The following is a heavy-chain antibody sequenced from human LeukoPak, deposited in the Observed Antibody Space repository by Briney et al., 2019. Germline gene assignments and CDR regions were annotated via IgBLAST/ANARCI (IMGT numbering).Heavy chain of an antibody. CDR1: GGSISRNLYY. Sequence: IPSETLSLTCTVSGGSISRNLYYWAWIRQPPGRGLEWIGSSYFSGSTYYNPSLQSRVTISVDAAKNQFSLRVNSVTAADTAVYYCARPRLEGANGFDAFDIWGQGTMVTVSS. CDR2: SYFSGST. J-gene: IGHJ3*02. D-gene: IGHD3-3*01. V-gene: IGHV4-39*01. CDR3: ARPRLEGANGFDAFDI.